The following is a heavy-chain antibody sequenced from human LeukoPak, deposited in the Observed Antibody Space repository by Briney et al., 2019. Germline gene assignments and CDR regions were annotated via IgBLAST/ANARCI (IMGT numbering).Heavy chain of an antibody. CDR2: ISGTGSRI. Sequence: GGSLRLSCAASGFTFDNYAMNWVRQAPGKGLEWVSTISGTGSRIYYADSVKGRFIISRDNSKNTFYLQMNSLRAEDTALYHCAKDLDDILGGYWGMDVWGQGTTVTVSS. J-gene: IGHJ6*02. CDR1: GFTFDNYA. CDR3: AKDLDDILGGYWGMDV. V-gene: IGHV3-23*01. D-gene: IGHD3-9*01.